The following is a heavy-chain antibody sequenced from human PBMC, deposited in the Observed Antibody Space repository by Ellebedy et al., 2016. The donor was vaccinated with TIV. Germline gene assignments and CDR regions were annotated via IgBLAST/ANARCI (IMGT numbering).Heavy chain of an antibody. CDR1: GGSFSGYY. CDR2: INHSGST. J-gene: IGHJ4*02. V-gene: IGHV4-34*01. CDR3: ARGPAYCGGDCYPDY. D-gene: IGHD2-21*01. Sequence: SETLSLXXAVYGGSFSGYYWSWIRQPPGKGLEWIGEINHSGSTYYNPSLKSRVTISVDTSKNQFSLKLSSVTAADTAVYYCARGPAYCGGDCYPDYWGQGTLVTVSS.